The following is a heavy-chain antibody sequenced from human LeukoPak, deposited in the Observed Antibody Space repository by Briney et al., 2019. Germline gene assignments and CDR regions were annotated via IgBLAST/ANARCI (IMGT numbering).Heavy chain of an antibody. J-gene: IGHJ4*02. V-gene: IGHV1-2*02. CDR3: ARDLRRGSSSWYVSGGDY. CDR2: INPNSGGT. Sequence: ASVKVSCKASGYTFTGYYLHWVRQAPGQGLEWMGWINPNSGGTNYAQKFQGRATMTRDTSISTAYMELSRLRSDDTAVYYCARDLRRGSSSWYVSGGDYWGQGTLVTVSS. D-gene: IGHD6-13*01. CDR1: GYTFTGYY.